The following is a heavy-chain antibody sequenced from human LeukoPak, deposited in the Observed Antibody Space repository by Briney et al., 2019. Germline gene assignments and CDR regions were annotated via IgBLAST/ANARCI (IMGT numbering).Heavy chain of an antibody. CDR1: GYSVSSGYY. J-gene: IGHJ4*02. CDR2: IYHSGST. V-gene: IGHV4-38-2*01. D-gene: IGHD3-10*01. CDR3: AGRRGYYFDY. Sequence: SETLSLTCGVSGYSVSSGYYWGWIRQPPGKGLEWIGGIYHSGSTYYNPSLKSRVTISVDTSKNQFSLKLSSVTAADTAVYYCAGRRGYYFDYWGQGTLVTVSS.